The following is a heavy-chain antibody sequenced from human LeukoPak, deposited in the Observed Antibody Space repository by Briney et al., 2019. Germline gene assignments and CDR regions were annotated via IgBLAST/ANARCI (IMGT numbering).Heavy chain of an antibody. V-gene: IGHV3-23*01. CDR1: GFIFSSSG. CDR3: AKSPVSSCRGSFCYPFDY. CDR2: ISDNGGST. D-gene: IGHD2-15*01. Sequence: GGSLRLSCAASGFIFSSSGMSWVRQAPGKGLEWVATISDNGGSTYYPDSVKGRFTISRDNSKNTLYLQMNTLRAEDTGVYFCAKSPVSSCRGSFCYPFDYWGQGNLVTVSS. J-gene: IGHJ4*02.